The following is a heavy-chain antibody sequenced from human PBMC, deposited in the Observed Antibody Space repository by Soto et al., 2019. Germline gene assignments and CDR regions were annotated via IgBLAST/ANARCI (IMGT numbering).Heavy chain of an antibody. CDR1: GFTFKNYG. D-gene: IGHD3-3*01. CDR3: AKRITISGYGDYYYYGMDA. J-gene: IGHJ6*02. Sequence: VHLVESGGGVVQPGRSLRLSCAASGFTFKNYGMHWVRQAPGKGLEWVAVISHDGGTKHYADSVKGRFTIFRDDSTTTVSMPMTTLRSDDTAVYYCAKRITISGYGDYYYYGMDAWGQGTTVIVSS. V-gene: IGHV3-30*18. CDR2: ISHDGGTK.